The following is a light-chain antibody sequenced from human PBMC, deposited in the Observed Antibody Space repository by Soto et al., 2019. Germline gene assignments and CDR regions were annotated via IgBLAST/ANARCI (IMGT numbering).Light chain of an antibody. CDR2: EVS. CDR3: SSYTSSNTLDV. V-gene: IGLV2-14*01. J-gene: IGLJ1*01. CDR1: SSDVGSYIY. Sequence: QSALTQPASVSGSPGQSITISCTGTSSDVGSYIYVSWYQQHPGKAPKLMIYEVSNRPSGVSNRFSGSKSGNTASLTISGLQAEDEADYYCSSYTSSNTLDVFGTGTKLTVL.